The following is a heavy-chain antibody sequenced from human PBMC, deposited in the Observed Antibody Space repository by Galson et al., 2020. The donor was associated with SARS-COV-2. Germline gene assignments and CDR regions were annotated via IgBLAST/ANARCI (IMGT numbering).Heavy chain of an antibody. D-gene: IGHD5-18*01. V-gene: IGHV3-64D*09. CDR3: LAYSSTRHNY. J-gene: IGHJ4*02. CDR2: MSSNAGTS. Sequence: AGPLSLPCSASGLIFSDYAMQWVRQAPGKGLEYVSAMSSNAGTSFYIDSVKDRFTMSRDNSMNMFYLQMTGLELEDTALYYCLAYSSTRHNYWGQGTLVTVSA. CDR1: GLIFSDYA.